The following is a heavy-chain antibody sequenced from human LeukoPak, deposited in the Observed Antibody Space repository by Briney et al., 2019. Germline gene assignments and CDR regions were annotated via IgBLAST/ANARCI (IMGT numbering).Heavy chain of an antibody. Sequence: VGSLRLSCAASGFTFSSYWMSWVRQAPGKGLEWVANIKQDGSEKYYVDSVKGRFTISRDNAKNSLYLQMNSLRAEDTAVYYCAELGITMIGGVWGKGTTVTISS. CDR1: GFTFSSYW. V-gene: IGHV3-7*01. CDR2: IKQDGSEK. D-gene: IGHD3-10*02. CDR3: AELGITMIGGV. J-gene: IGHJ6*04.